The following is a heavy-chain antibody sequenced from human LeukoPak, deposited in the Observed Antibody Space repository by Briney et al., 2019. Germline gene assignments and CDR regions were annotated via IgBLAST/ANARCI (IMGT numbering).Heavy chain of an antibody. V-gene: IGHV4-34*01. CDR3: ARMHASGHYFDY. D-gene: IGHD6-25*01. J-gene: IGHJ4*02. CDR2: INHSGST. Sequence: SETLSLTCAVYGGSFSGYYWSWIRQPPGKGLEWIGEINHSGSTNYNPSLKSRVTISVDTSKNQFSLKLSSVTAADTAAYYCARMHASGHYFDYWGQGTLVTVSS. CDR1: GGSFSGYY.